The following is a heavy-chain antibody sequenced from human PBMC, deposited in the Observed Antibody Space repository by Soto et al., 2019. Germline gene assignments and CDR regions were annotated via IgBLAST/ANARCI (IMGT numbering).Heavy chain of an antibody. D-gene: IGHD3-10*01. J-gene: IGHJ4*02. Sequence: QVQLVQSGAEVKKPGASVKVSCKASGYTFTDYYLHWVRQAPGQGLEWMGWINPNSGGTHYAQKFQGWVTMTRDTSITTVYMELNRLTSDDTAMYFCARDWGHYYGSGSFPSPHPSDIWGQGTLVTVSS. CDR2: INPNSGGT. V-gene: IGHV1-2*04. CDR1: GYTFTDYY. CDR3: ARDWGHYYGSGSFPSPHPSDI.